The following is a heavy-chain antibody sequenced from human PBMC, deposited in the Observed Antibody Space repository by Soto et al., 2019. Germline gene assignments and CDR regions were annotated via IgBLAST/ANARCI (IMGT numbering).Heavy chain of an antibody. V-gene: IGHV4-59*07. J-gene: IGHJ4*02. D-gene: IGHD6-6*01. Sequence: SDTLSLTCTFTGRSIGSYYWSWIRQPPGKGLEWIGYIYDSGSTNYNPSLKSRVTISVDTSKNQFSLKLTSVTAADTAVYYCAAPPRYWGQGTLVTVS. CDR2: IYDSGST. CDR1: GRSIGSYY. CDR3: AAPPRY.